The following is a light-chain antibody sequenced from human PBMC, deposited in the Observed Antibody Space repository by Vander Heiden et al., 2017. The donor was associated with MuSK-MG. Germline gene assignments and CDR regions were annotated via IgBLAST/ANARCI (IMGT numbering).Light chain of an antibody. V-gene: IGLV1-44*01. CDR1: NSNIGSNT. J-gene: IGLJ1*01. CDR3: AAWDDSLSGSV. Sequence: SVLTQPPSASGTPGQRVTISCSGSNSNIGSNTVNWYQHLPGTAPKLLIYSNNQRPSGVPDRFSGSKSGTSASLAISGLQSEDEADYYCAAWDDSLSGSVFGTGTQVTVL. CDR2: SNN.